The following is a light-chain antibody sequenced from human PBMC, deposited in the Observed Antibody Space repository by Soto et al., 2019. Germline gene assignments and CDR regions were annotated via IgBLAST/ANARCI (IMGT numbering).Light chain of an antibody. J-gene: IGLJ1*01. Sequence: QPVLTQPASVSGSPGQSITISCTGTSSDVGGYNYVSWYQQHPGKAPKLMIFEVSNRPSGVSIRFSGSKSGDTASLTISGLQAEDEADYYCSSYTSSSTRVFGTGTKLTVL. CDR1: SSDVGGYNY. CDR2: EVS. V-gene: IGLV2-14*01. CDR3: SSYTSSSTRV.